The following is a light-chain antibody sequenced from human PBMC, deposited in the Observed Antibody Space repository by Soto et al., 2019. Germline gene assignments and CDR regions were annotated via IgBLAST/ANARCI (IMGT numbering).Light chain of an antibody. V-gene: IGLV1-44*01. CDR3: ATWDDSLNGGV. Sequence: QSGLTQPPSASGTPGQRVTISCSGSSSNIGRNTVNWYQHLPRMAPKLLIYNNNQRPSGVPDRFSGSKSGTSASLAISGLQSDDEADYYCATWDDSLNGGVFGGGTKVTVL. CDR2: NNN. CDR1: SSNIGRNT. J-gene: IGLJ3*02.